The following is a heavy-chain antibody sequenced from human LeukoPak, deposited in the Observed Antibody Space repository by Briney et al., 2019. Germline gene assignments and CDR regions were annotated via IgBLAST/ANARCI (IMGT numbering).Heavy chain of an antibody. CDR2: INPNSGGT. J-gene: IGHJ4*02. V-gene: IGHV1-2*04. D-gene: IGHD3-9*01. CDR3: ARGYYDILTGYYEYYFDY. Sequence: GASVKVSCKASGYTFTGYYMHWVRQAPGQGLKWMGWINPNSGGTNYAQKFQGWVTMTRDASISTAYMELSRLRSDDTAVYYCARGYYDILTGYYEYYFDYWGQGTLVTVSS. CDR1: GYTFTGYY.